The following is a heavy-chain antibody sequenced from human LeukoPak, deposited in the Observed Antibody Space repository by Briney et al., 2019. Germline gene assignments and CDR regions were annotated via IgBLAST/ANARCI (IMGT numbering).Heavy chain of an antibody. CDR2: IYTSGST. CDR1: GGSPSSYY. D-gene: IGHD2-15*01. J-gene: IGHJ4*02. Sequence: SETLSLTRTVSGGSPSSYYWSWIRQPAGKGLEWIGRIYTSGSTNYNSSLKSRVTMSVDTSKNQFSLKLSSVTAADTAVYYCARDHCSGGSCYFPLDYWGQGTLVTVSS. CDR3: ARDHCSGGSCYFPLDY. V-gene: IGHV4-4*07.